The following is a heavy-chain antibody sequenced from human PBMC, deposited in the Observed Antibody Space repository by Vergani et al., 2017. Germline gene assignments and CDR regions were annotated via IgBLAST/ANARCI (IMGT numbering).Heavy chain of an antibody. CDR1: GFTFSSYA. CDR2: ISGSGGST. D-gene: IGHD6-6*01. V-gene: IGHV3-23*01. CDR3: AKVGDSSSHDY. J-gene: IGHJ4*02. Sequence: EVQLLESGGGLVQPGGSLRLSCAASGFTFSSYAMSWVRQAPGKGLGWVSAISGSGGSTYYADSVKGRFTISRDNSKNTLNLQMNSLRAADTAVYYCAKVGDSSSHDYWGQGTLVTVSS.